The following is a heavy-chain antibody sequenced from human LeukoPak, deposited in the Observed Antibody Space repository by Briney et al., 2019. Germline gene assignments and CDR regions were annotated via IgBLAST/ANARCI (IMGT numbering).Heavy chain of an antibody. CDR2: IRYDGSNK. Sequence: GGSLRLSCAASGFTFSSFGMHWVRQAPGKGLEWVPLIRYDGSNKYYADSVKGRFTISRDNSKNTLYLQVNSLRAEDTAMYYCAIDLGYSYGYVDYWGPGALVTVSS. CDR1: GFTFSSFG. D-gene: IGHD5-18*01. V-gene: IGHV3-30*02. CDR3: AIDLGYSYGYVDY. J-gene: IGHJ4*02.